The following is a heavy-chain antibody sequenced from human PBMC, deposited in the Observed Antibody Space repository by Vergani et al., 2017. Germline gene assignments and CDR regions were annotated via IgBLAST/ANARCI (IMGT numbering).Heavy chain of an antibody. CDR1: ESTSSDYN. CDR3: AHSWNFGRRDWFDS. CDR2: ISPKTGDT. D-gene: IGHD1-26*01. V-gene: IGHV1-2*02. J-gene: IGHJ5*01. Sequence: QVQLMQSGPVMKKPGGPMTVSCQASESTSSDYNIHWVRQAPGQGLQWMGWISPKTGDTDYLQRFQDRVTMTRDASTKTVYLKMTRLTSDDTAIYYCAHSWNFGRRDWFDSWGPGTLVTVSS.